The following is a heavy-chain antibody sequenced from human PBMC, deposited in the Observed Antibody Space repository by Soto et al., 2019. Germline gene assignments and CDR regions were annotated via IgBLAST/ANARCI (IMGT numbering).Heavy chain of an antibody. D-gene: IGHD2-15*01. CDR1: GGTFSSYA. Sequence: SVKVSCKASGGTFSSYAISWVRQAPGQGLEWMGGIIPIFGTANYAQKFQGRVTITADESTSTAYLELSSLRSEDTAVYYCARGAICRGGSCYSNSWFDPWGQGPLVTVSS. CDR2: IIPIFGTA. V-gene: IGHV1-69*13. J-gene: IGHJ5*02. CDR3: ARGAICRGGSCYSNSWFDP.